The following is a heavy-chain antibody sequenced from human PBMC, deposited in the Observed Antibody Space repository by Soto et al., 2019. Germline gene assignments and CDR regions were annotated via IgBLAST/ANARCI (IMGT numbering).Heavy chain of an antibody. CDR3: ARESFHYGSGSYSPYDDYGMDV. Sequence: QVQLVQSGAEVKKPGASVKVSCKASGYTFTSYGISWVRQAPGQGLEWMGWISAYNGTTNYAQKLQGRVTMTTDTSTSPAYMELRSLRSDDTAVYYCARESFHYGSGSYSPYDDYGMDVWGQGTTVTVSS. CDR2: ISAYNGTT. CDR1: GYTFTSYG. J-gene: IGHJ6*02. V-gene: IGHV1-18*01. D-gene: IGHD3-10*01.